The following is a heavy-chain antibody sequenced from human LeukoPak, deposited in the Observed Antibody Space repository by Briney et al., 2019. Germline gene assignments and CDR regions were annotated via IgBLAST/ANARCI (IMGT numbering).Heavy chain of an antibody. CDR3: ARDEGIQLWFGYFDY. Sequence: ASVKVSCKASGYIFTGYYIHWVRQAPGQGLEWMGIINPSGGSTSYAQKFQGRVTMTRDTSTSTVYMELSSLRSEDTAVYYCARDEGIQLWFGYFDYWGQGTLVTVSS. J-gene: IGHJ4*02. CDR1: GYIFTGYY. V-gene: IGHV1-46*01. D-gene: IGHD5-18*01. CDR2: INPSGGST.